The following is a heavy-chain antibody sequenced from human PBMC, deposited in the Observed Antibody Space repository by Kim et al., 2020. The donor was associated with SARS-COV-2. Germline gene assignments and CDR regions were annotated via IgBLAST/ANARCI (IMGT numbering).Heavy chain of an antibody. J-gene: IGHJ5*02. CDR1: GFTFSSYW. Sequence: GGSLRLSCAASGFTFSSYWMHWVRQAPGKGLVWVSRINSDGSSTSYADSVKGRFTISRDNAKNTLYLQMNSLRAEDTAVYYCARCPKVVGPWGDSGPYNWLDAWGQGTLVTVSS. CDR3: ARCPKVVGPWGDSGPYNWLDA. V-gene: IGHV3-74*01. D-gene: IGHD2-15*01. CDR2: INSDGSST.